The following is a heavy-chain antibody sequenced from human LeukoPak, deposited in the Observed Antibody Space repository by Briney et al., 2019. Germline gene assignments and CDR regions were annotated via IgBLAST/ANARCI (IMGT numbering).Heavy chain of an antibody. D-gene: IGHD3-10*01. CDR3: AEEIPPYYGSGSLSLH. J-gene: IGHJ4*02. V-gene: IGHV3-30*18. CDR1: GFTFSSYA. CDR2: ISYDGSNK. Sequence: GGSLRLSCAASGFTFSSYAMSWVRQAPGKGLEWVAVISYDGSNKYYADSVKGRFTISRDNSKNTLYLQMNSLRAEDTAVYYCAEEIPPYYGSGSLSLHWGQGTLVTVSS.